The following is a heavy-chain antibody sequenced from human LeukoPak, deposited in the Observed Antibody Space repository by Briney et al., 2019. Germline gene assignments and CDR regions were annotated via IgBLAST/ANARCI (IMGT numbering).Heavy chain of an antibody. CDR3: ARSGGYSSSWSIFDY. CDR2: INSDGSST. J-gene: IGHJ4*02. D-gene: IGHD6-13*01. Sequence: GGSLRLSCAASGFTFSSYWMHWVRQAPGKGLVWVSRINSDGSSTSYADSMKGRFTISRDNAKNTLYLQMNSLRAEDTAVYYCARSGGYSSSWSIFDYWGQGTLVTVSS. CDR1: GFTFSSYW. V-gene: IGHV3-74*01.